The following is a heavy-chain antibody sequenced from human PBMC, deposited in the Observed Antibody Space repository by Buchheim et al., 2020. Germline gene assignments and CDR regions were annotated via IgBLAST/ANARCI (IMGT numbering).Heavy chain of an antibody. CDR3: ASFSTHIAVAGYHWFDP. Sequence: QVQLQESGPGLVKPSQTLSLTCTVSGGSISSGGYYWSWIRQHPGKGLEWIVYIYYSGSTYYNPSLTRRVTISVDTSKTQFALKRSSVTAADTAVYYCASFSTHIAVAGYHWFDPWGQGTL. CDR2: IYYSGST. V-gene: IGHV4-31*03. D-gene: IGHD6-19*01. J-gene: IGHJ5*02. CDR1: GGSISSGGYY.